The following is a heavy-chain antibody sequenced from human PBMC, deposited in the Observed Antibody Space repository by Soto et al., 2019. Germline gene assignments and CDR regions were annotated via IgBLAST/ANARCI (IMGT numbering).Heavy chain of an antibody. CDR1: VFTFSSYW. CDR2: INSDGSST. Sequence: GSLRLSCAASVFTFSSYWMHWVPHDPGKGLVLVSRINSDGSSTRYADTVKGRFTTSRDNAKNTLYLQMNRLRPDNTSVYYCASRAVGAMATGSYYSDGIDVGTQGTCVTVAS. CDR3: ASRAVGAMATGSYYSDGIDV. D-gene: IGHD1-26*01. J-gene: IGHJ6*02. V-gene: IGHV3-74*01.